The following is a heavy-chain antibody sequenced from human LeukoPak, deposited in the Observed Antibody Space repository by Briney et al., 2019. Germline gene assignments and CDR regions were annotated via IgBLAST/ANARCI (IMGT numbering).Heavy chain of an antibody. V-gene: IGHV4-39*07. CDR2: TYYRGTT. Sequence: SDTLSLTCTVSGASISSTSYYWGWIRQPPGKGLEWIGSTYYRGTTYYNPSLKSRVTISVDTSKNQFSLQLSSVTAADTAVYYCARDWNRYAYWGQGTLVTVSS. J-gene: IGHJ4*02. CDR1: GASISSTSYY. D-gene: IGHD1-1*01. CDR3: ARDWNRYAY.